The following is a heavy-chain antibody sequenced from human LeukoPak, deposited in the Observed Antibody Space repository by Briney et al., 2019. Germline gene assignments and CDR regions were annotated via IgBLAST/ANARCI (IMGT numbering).Heavy chain of an antibody. CDR3: ARALRSQGAAAGTGYLDS. CDR1: NGSINTYF. Sequence: SETLSLTCTVSNGSINTYFWTWIRQPPGRGLEWIGIINYSETTRYNPSLKSRVTLSVDTSKNLFSSKLDSVTAADTAVYFCARALRSQGAAAGTGYLDSWGQGALVTVSS. J-gene: IGHJ4*02. CDR2: INYSETT. D-gene: IGHD6-13*01. V-gene: IGHV4-59*08.